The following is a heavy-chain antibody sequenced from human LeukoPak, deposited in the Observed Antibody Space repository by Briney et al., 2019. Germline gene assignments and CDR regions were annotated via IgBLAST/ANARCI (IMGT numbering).Heavy chain of an antibody. Sequence: SETLSLTCTVSGGSISSYYWSWIRQSPGKALEWIGYIYYTGTTNYNPSLKSRVTISVDTSKNQFSLKLSSVTAADTAVYYCARDLEGLGLFDYWGQGTLVTVSS. V-gene: IGHV4-59*01. CDR2: IYYTGTT. J-gene: IGHJ4*02. CDR1: GGSISSYY. D-gene: IGHD7-27*01. CDR3: ARDLEGLGLFDY.